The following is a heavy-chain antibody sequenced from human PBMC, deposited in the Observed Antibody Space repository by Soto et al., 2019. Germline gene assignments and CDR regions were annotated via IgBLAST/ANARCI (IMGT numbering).Heavy chain of an antibody. Sequence: PGESLKISFKGSGYSFTSYWISWVRQMPGKGLEWLGKIDPSDSYTNYSPSLQGHVTISADKSISTAYLQWSSLKASDTAMYYCARSGVAAAGSCDYWGQGTQVTVS. V-gene: IGHV5-10-1*01. CDR1: GYSFTSYW. J-gene: IGHJ4*02. D-gene: IGHD6-13*01. CDR3: ARSGVAAAGSCDY. CDR2: IDPSDSYT.